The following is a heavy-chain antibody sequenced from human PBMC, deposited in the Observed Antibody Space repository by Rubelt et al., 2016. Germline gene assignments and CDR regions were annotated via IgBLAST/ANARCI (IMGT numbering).Heavy chain of an antibody. CDR3: ARNWGFDY. J-gene: IGHJ4*02. Sequence: EVQLVESGGGLVQPGGSLRLSCAASGFTVSSNYMIWVRQAPGKGLAWVSVIYSGGSTSYADAVKGRFTISRDNSKNTLYLQMNSLRAKDTAVYYCARNWGFDYWGQGTLVTVSS. CDR1: GFTVSSNY. D-gene: IGHD7-27*01. CDR2: IYSGGST. V-gene: IGHV3-66*01.